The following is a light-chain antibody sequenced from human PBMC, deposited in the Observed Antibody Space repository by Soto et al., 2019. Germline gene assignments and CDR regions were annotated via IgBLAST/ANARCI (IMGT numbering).Light chain of an antibody. CDR3: QQLNISPPLFT. J-gene: IGKJ3*01. CDR2: GAS. V-gene: IGKV1-9*01. Sequence: DIPLTKSPFFLSASVGDRATITCRATQGIRSYLAWYQQNPGKAPELLIYGASTLRSGLASRFSVSGTGAEVTLTISSLKPEDFETYFCQQLNISPPLFTFGPGTKVDIK. CDR1: QGIRSY.